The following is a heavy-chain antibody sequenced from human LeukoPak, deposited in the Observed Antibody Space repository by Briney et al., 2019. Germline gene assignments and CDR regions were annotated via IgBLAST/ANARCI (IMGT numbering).Heavy chain of an antibody. V-gene: IGHV4-39*01. Sequence: PSETLSLTCTVSGGSISSSSYYWGWIRQPPGKGLEWIGSIYYSGSTYYNPSLKSRVTISVDTSKNQFSLKLSSVTAADTAVYYCARHRGYCSSTSCYYGYDGMDVWGQGTTVTVSS. CDR1: GGSISSSSYY. D-gene: IGHD2-2*01. J-gene: IGHJ6*02. CDR3: ARHRGYCSSTSCYYGYDGMDV. CDR2: IYYSGST.